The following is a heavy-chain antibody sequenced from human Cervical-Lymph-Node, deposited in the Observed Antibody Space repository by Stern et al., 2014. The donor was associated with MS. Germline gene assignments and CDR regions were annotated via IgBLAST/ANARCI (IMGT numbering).Heavy chain of an antibody. CDR3: WLRNDRYYDMDV. V-gene: IGHV3-15*01. J-gene: IGHJ6*02. Sequence: EVQLVQSGGGLVKPGGSLRLSCAASGFTFTDAWMTWVRQAPGKGLEWVGRIKRKIDGGTTDYAAPVKGRFTISRDDSENTLYLQMKSLKTGDTAVYYCWLRNDRYYDMDVWGQGTTVIVSS. CDR2: IKRKIDGGTT. D-gene: IGHD5-12*01. CDR1: GFTFTDAW.